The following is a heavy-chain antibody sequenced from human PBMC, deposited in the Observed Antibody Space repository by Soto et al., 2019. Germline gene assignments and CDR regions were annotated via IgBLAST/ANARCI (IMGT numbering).Heavy chain of an antibody. Sequence: GASVKVSCKASGGTFSSSAFSWVRQAPEQGLEWMGGIIPLFRTPDYGQRFQGRVTITADESAGTVYMELRGLRSEDTAVYFCARDKGRQQLGGNYYYITDIWGQGTTVTVSS. CDR3: ARDKGRQQLGGNYYYITDI. CDR1: GGTFSSSA. D-gene: IGHD3-3*02. J-gene: IGHJ6*02. CDR2: IIPLFRTP. V-gene: IGHV1-69*13.